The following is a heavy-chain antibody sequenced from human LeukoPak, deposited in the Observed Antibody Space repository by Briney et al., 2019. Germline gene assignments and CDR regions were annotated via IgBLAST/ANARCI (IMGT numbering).Heavy chain of an antibody. Sequence: ASVKVSCKASGYTFTGYYMHWVRQAPGQGLEWMGWINPNSGGTNYAQKLQGRVTMTRDTSISTAYMELSRLRSDDTAVYYCARGGWELLGPEYWGQGTLVTVSS. CDR2: INPNSGGT. CDR1: GYTFTGYY. V-gene: IGHV1-2*02. CDR3: ARGGWELLGPEY. J-gene: IGHJ4*02. D-gene: IGHD1-26*01.